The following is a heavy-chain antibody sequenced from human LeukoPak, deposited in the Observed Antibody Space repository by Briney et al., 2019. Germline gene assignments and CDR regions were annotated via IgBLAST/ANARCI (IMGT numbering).Heavy chain of an antibody. V-gene: IGHV4-39*01. J-gene: IGHJ4*02. CDR3: ARHPGYYSGFDY. Sequence: SETLSLTCTVSGGSISTNNYYWGWIRQPPGKGLEWIGTIYYSGSTYYNPSLKSRVTISVDTSKNQFSLNLSSVTAADTAVYSCARHPGYYSGFDYWGQGTLVTVSS. CDR1: GGSISTNNYY. D-gene: IGHD3-3*01. CDR2: IYYSGST.